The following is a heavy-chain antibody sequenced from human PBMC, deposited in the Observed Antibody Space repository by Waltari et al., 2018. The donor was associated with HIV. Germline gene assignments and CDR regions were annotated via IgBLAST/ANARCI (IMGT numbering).Heavy chain of an antibody. Sequence: QVQLQESGPGLVKPSQTLSLTCTVSGGSISSGGYYWSWIRQHPGKGLEWIGYIYYSGSTYYNPSLKSRVTRSVDTSKNQFSLKLSSVTAADTAVYYCARDHATICGGGGRDYGMDVWGQGTTVTVSS. CDR2: IYYSGST. D-gene: IGHD3-3*01. CDR1: GGSISSGGYY. CDR3: ARDHATICGGGGRDYGMDV. J-gene: IGHJ6*02. V-gene: IGHV4-31*03.